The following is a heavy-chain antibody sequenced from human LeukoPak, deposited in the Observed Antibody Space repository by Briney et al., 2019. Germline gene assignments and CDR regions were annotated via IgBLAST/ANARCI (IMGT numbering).Heavy chain of an antibody. D-gene: IGHD2/OR15-2a*01. Sequence: ASVKVSCKASGDSFTKYYMHWVRQATGQGLEWMGWMNPNSGNTGYAQKFQGRVTMTRNTSISTAYMELSSLRSEDTAVYYCAIYAYNFDYWGQGTLVTVSS. CDR3: AIYAYNFDY. CDR2: MNPNSGNT. CDR1: GDSFTKYY. J-gene: IGHJ4*02. V-gene: IGHV1-8*01.